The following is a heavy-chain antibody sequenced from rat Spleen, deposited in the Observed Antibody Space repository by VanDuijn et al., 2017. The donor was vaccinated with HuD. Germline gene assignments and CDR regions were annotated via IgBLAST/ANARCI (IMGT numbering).Heavy chain of an antibody. CDR1: GFSFGDYA. V-gene: IGHV5-29*01. CDR2: ISYDGNRI. J-gene: IGHJ2*01. Sequence: EVQLVESGGGLVQPGRSLKLSCAASGFSFGDYAMAWVRQAPTKGLEWVAIISYDGNRIYYRDSVKGRFTISRDNAKRSLHLQMDSLRSEDTATYYCVRQWDYWGQGVMVTVSS. CDR3: VRQWDY.